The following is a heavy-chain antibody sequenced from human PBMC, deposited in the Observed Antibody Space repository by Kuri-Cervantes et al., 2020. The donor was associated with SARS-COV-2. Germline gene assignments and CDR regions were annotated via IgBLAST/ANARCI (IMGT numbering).Heavy chain of an antibody. D-gene: IGHD5-18*01. Sequence: GESLKISCAASGFTFSSYSMNWVRQAPGKGLEWVSSISSSSSYIYYADSVKGRFTISRDNSKNTLYLQMDSLRAEDTAVYYCARDQRVNSYGWWGMDVWGQGTTVTVSS. CDR2: ISSSSSYI. CDR3: ARDQRVNSYGWWGMDV. V-gene: IGHV3-21*06. CDR1: GFTFSSYS. J-gene: IGHJ6*02.